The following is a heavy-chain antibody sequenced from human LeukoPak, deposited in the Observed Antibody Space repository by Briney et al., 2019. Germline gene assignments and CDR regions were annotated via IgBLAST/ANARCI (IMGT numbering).Heavy chain of an antibody. CDR2: INPNSGGT. Sequence: ASVKVSCKASGYTFTGYYMHWVRQAPGQGLECMGWINPNSGGTNYAQKFQGRVTMTRDTSISTAYMELSRLRSDDTAVYYCARGGLCSGSSCRKGGVWFQRWGQGTLVTVSS. CDR1: GYTFTGYY. V-gene: IGHV1-2*02. D-gene: IGHD1-26*01. J-gene: IGHJ1*01. CDR3: ARGGLCSGSSCRKGGVWFQR.